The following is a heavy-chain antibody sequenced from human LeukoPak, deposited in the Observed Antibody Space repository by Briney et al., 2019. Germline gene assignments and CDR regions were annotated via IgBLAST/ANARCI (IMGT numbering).Heavy chain of an antibody. V-gene: IGHV1-69*05. J-gene: IGHJ4*02. Sequence: SVKVSCKASGGTFSSYAISWVRHAPGQGLEWMGGIIPIFGTANYAQKFQGRVTITTDESTSTAYMELSSLRSEDTAVYYCARGPWRPIYYFDYWGQGTLVTVSS. CDR2: IIPIFGTA. CDR3: ARGPWRPIYYFDY. CDR1: GGTFSSYA. D-gene: IGHD2/OR15-2a*01.